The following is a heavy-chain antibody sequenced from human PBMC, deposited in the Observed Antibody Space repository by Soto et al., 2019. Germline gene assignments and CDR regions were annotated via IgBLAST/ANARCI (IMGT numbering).Heavy chain of an antibody. CDR3: ARLRNHYFMDA. Sequence: QVQLQESGPGLVRPSETLSLTCSVSDGSISGLYWTWVRQSPGKGLEWIGWIYSSWTNNYNPSLKSQVAVSVDTSKNQFSLKLTSVTAADTAIYYCARLRNHYFMDAWGKGTTVAVSS. J-gene: IGHJ6*03. CDR2: IYSSWTN. CDR1: DGSISGLY. V-gene: IGHV4-59*08. D-gene: IGHD1-1*01.